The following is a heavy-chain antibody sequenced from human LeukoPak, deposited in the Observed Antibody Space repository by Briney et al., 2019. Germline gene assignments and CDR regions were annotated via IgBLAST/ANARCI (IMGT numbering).Heavy chain of an antibody. CDR2: INSGGSST. CDR1: GFTFSSYW. J-gene: IGHJ4*02. V-gene: IGHV3-74*01. D-gene: IGHD3-3*01. CDR3: ARVDYDFWSGYYPGDY. Sequence: GGSLRLSCAAPGFTFSSYWMHSVRHAPGKGLVWVSRINSGGSSTNYADSVKGRFTISRDNAKNTLYLQMNSLRAEDTAVYYCARVDYDFWSGYYPGDYWGQGTLVTVSS.